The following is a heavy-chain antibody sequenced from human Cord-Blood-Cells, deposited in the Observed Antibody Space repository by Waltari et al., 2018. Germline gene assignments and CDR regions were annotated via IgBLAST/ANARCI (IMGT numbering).Heavy chain of an antibody. CDR1: GGTFSSSA. CDR2: IIHIFGTA. D-gene: IGHD3-22*01. J-gene: IGHJ4*02. CDR3: AWGVDSSSYYRGALDY. V-gene: IGHV1-69*12. Sequence: VELVQSGAEVKKPGSSVKSFCKASGGTFSSSAGSRVRQVPGQGLEWMGGIIHIFGTANYAQKFQGRVTITADESTSTAYMELSSLRSEDTAVYYCAWGVDSSSYYRGALDYWGQGTLVTVSS.